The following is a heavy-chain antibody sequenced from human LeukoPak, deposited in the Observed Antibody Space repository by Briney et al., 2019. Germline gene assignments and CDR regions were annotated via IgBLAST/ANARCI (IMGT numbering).Heavy chain of an antibody. CDR3: ARSLRYCSGGSCYSAYYFDY. J-gene: IGHJ4*02. Sequence: GGSLRLSCAASGFTFSDHYMDWVRQAPGKGLEWVGRTRNKANSYTTEYAASVKGRFTISRDDSKNSLYLQVNSLKAEDTALYYCARSLRYCSGGSCYSAYYFDYWGQGALVTVSS. CDR2: TRNKANSYTT. CDR1: GFTFSDHY. V-gene: IGHV3-72*01. D-gene: IGHD2-15*01.